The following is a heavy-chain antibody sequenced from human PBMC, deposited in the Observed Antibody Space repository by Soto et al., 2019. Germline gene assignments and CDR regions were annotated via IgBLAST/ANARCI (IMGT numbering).Heavy chain of an antibody. CDR1: GFIFSDYG. CDR2: VTAET. V-gene: IGHV3-23*01. Sequence: GGSLRLSCAASGFIFSDYGMSWVRQAPGKGLEWVSGVTAETFYTDSVKGRFTISRDDSKSTLYLQMNSLKAEDTAVYYCAKPIRYFDWLYDPYYYYYYGMDVWGQGTTVTVSS. CDR3: AKPIRYFDWLYDPYYYYYYGMDV. D-gene: IGHD3-9*01. J-gene: IGHJ6*02.